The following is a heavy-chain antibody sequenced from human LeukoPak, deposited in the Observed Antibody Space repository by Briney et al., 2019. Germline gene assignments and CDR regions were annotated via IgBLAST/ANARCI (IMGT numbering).Heavy chain of an antibody. CDR1: GFTFSSYS. V-gene: IGHV3-21*01. CDR3: ATQSVAGYFDY. J-gene: IGHJ4*02. CDR2: ISSSSSYI. D-gene: IGHD6-19*01. Sequence: GGSLRLSCAASGFTFSSYSMNWVRQAPGKGGEWVSSISSSSSYIYYADSVKGRFTISRDNAKNSLYLQMNSLRAEDTAVYYCATQSVAGYFDYWGQGTLVTVSS.